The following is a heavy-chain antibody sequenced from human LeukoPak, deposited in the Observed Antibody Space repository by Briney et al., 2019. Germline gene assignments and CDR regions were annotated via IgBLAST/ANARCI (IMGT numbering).Heavy chain of an antibody. CDR3: ARHQTTQSGFLYYFDY. J-gene: IGHJ4*02. CDR1: GGSITSSSYY. CDR2: IYYSGST. Sequence: PSETLSLTCTVSGGSITSSSYYWGWLRQPPGKGLEWIGRIYYSGSTHYNPSLRSRVTTLVDTSKKHFSLKLSSVTAADTAVYYCARHQTTQSGFLYYFDYWGQGTLVTVSS. D-gene: IGHD1-7*01. V-gene: IGHV4-39*01.